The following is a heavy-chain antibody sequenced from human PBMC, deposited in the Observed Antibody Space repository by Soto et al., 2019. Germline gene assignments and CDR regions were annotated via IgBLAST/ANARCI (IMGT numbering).Heavy chain of an antibody. D-gene: IGHD3-22*01. V-gene: IGHV1-3*01. J-gene: IGHJ4*02. CDR2: INPGNGNT. CDR1: GYPFTSYG. CDR3: ARGGYFDSSNYLAY. Sequence: VSAKVSCKSSGYPFTSYGINWLRQSPGRGLEWMGWINPGNGNTKYSQQFQGRVIIDGDTYASTAYMELSSLRSEDTAVYYCARGGYFDSSNYLAYWGLGTLVTVSS.